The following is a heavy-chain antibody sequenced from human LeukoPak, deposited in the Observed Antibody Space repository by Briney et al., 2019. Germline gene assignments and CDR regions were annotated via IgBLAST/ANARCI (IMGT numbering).Heavy chain of an antibody. CDR1: GFKFGTYA. J-gene: IGHJ4*02. Sequence: PGASLRLSCEASGFKFGTYAMTWVRQAPGKGLEWVSTLSGTGGSTYHADSVKGRFTISRDNSENTLFLQMNSLKAEDTAIYYCAKNRRVEATPVDYWGQGTLVTVSS. CDR3: AKNRRVEATPVDY. V-gene: IGHV3-23*01. CDR2: LSGTGGST. D-gene: IGHD2-15*01.